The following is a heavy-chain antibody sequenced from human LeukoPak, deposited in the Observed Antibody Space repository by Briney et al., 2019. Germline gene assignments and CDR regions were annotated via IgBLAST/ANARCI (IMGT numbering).Heavy chain of an antibody. CDR3: AREADCSGGSCYRGAFDI. J-gene: IGHJ3*02. D-gene: IGHD2-15*01. CDR2: VVGGGAT. Sequence: GGSLRLSCAASGFTFSSYAMTWVRQAPGKGLEWVSTVVGGGATFYADSVKGRFTISRDNSKNTLSLQMNSLRAEDTAVYYCAREADCSGGSCYRGAFDIWGQGTMVTVSS. V-gene: IGHV3-23*01. CDR1: GFTFSSYA.